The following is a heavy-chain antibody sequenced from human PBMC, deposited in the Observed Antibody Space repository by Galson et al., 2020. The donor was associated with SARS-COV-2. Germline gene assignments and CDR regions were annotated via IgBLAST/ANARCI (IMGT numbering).Heavy chain of an antibody. CDR3: AATPSDYDYGDYYYMDV. J-gene: IGHJ6*03. CDR2: MNPNSGTP. V-gene: IGHV1-8*01. Sequence: ASVKVSCKASGYTFTSYDINWVRQATGQGLEWMEWMNPNSGTPGYAQKFQGRVTMTRNTSISTAYMELSSLRSEDTAVYYCAATPSDYDYGDYYYMDVWGKGTTVTVSS. CDR1: GYTFTSYD. D-gene: IGHD4-17*01.